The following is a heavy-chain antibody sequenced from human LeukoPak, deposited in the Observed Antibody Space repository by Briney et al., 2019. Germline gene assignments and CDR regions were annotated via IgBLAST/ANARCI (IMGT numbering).Heavy chain of an antibody. J-gene: IGHJ3*02. CDR1: GDSINSGAYY. Sequence: PSETLSLTCTVSGDSINSGAYYWSWLRQHPGKGLEWIGHISYSGITYYSPSLKSRLTISVDTSKNQFSLKVSSVTAADTAVYYCARGSPGDAFDIWGPGTMVTVSS. CDR3: ARGSPGDAFDI. CDR2: ISYSGIT. V-gene: IGHV4-31*03.